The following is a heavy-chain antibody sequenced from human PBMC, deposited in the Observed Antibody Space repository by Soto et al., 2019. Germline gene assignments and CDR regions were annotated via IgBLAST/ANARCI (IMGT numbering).Heavy chain of an antibody. Sequence: QLQLQESGPGLVKPSETLSLTCTVSGGSISSSTYYWGWIRQPPGKGLEWIGSIYYSGSTYYNPSLKSRVTISVDTSKNQFSLKLSSVTAADTAVYYCARHIGTGTGGGWFDPWGQGTLVTVSS. J-gene: IGHJ5*02. CDR3: ARHIGTGTGGGWFDP. CDR2: IYYSGST. D-gene: IGHD1-7*01. CDR1: GGSISSSTYY. V-gene: IGHV4-39*01.